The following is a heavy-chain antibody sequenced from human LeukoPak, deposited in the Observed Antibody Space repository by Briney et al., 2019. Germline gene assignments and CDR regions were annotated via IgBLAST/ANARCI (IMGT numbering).Heavy chain of an antibody. J-gene: IGHJ4*02. Sequence: GGSVRLSCVASGFTVSSSYMSWVRQAPGKGLEWVSIVYSGGSIYYADSVKGRFTTSRHNSNNTLDLQMNSLRTEDTAMYYCARSYNSAWLDYWGQGTLVTVSS. V-gene: IGHV3-53*04. D-gene: IGHD6-19*01. CDR2: VYSGGSI. CDR3: ARSYNSAWLDY. CDR1: GFTVSSSY.